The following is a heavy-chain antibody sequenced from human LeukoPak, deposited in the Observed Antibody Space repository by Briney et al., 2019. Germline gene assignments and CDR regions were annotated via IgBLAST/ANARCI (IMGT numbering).Heavy chain of an antibody. CDR2: ISGSGGST. CDR1: GFTFSSYA. J-gene: IGHJ6*03. CDR3: ARDRTSPDHGEYYYYYYYMDV. D-gene: IGHD5-24*01. Sequence: PGGSLRLSCAASGFTFSSYAMNWVRQAPGKGLEWVSAISGSGGSTYYADSVKGRFTISRDNSKNTLYLQMNSLIPEDTAVYYCARDRTSPDHGEYYYYYYYMDVWGKGTTVTVSS. V-gene: IGHV3-23*01.